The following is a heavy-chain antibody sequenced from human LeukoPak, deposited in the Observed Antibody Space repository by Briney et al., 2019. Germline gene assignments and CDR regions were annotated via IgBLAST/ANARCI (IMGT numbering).Heavy chain of an antibody. CDR3: ARDQVPLGCCSGGSCYNWFDP. CDR1: GFTFSSYA. CDR2: ISYDGSNK. Sequence: PGRSLRLSCAASGFTFSSYAMPWVRQAPGKGLEWVAVISYDGSNKYYADSVKGRFTISRDNSKNTLYLQMNSLRAEDTAVYYCARDQVPLGCCSGGSCYNWFDPWGQGTLVTVS. J-gene: IGHJ5*02. D-gene: IGHD2-15*01. V-gene: IGHV3-30-3*01.